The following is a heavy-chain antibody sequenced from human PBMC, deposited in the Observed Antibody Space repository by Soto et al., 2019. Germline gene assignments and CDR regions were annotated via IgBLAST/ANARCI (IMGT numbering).Heavy chain of an antibody. CDR2: ISSSSSTI. J-gene: IGHJ6*02. CDR3: TMVRGQNYYYYGMDV. V-gene: IGHV3-48*02. D-gene: IGHD3-10*01. CDR1: RDTFSTYS. Sequence: GWCMEICCASSRDTFSTYSVNWFCQDTGKGLEWLSYISSSSSTIYYADSVKGRFTISRDNAKNSLYLQMNSLRDEDTAVYYCTMVRGQNYYYYGMDVWGQGTTVTVSS.